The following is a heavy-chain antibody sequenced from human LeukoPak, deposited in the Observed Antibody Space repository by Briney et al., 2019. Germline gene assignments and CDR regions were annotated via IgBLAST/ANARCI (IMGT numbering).Heavy chain of an antibody. Sequence: GGSLRLSCVFSGFTFSNYWMSWVRQAPGKGLEWVAVISYDGSNKYYADSVKGRFTISRDNSKNTLYLQMNSLRAEDTAVYYCARSVATPRGAGFDPWGQGTLVTVSS. V-gene: IGHV3-30*03. J-gene: IGHJ5*02. CDR2: ISYDGSNK. CDR1: GFTFSNYW. CDR3: ARSVATPRGAGFDP. D-gene: IGHD6-6*01.